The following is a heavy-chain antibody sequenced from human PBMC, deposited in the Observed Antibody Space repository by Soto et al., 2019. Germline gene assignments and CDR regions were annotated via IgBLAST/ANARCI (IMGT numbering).Heavy chain of an antibody. CDR3: ARDLSGRADV. V-gene: IGHV3-74*02. CDR2: MNEDGGTT. D-gene: IGHD3-10*01. Sequence: EVQLVESGGGLVRPGGSLRLSCAASGFTFSSYWMHWVRHAPGKGLVLVSRMNEDGGTTDYADSVKGLFTISSYNATNTLYLQMNRLRVEYTAFYYCARDLSGRADVWGQGTTVTVSS. CDR1: GFTFSSYW. J-gene: IGHJ6*02.